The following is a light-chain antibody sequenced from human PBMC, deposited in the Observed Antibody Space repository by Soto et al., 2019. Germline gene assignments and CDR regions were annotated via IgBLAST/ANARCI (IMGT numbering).Light chain of an antibody. CDR2: GAS. Sequence: IELTQSPATLSVSPGEGATLSCRANKSVGSNLAWYQQKPAQAPRLLIYGASTRATGIPARFSGSGSGTEFTLTISSLQSADFAVYDCQQYYNWPPYTFGQGTKLDIK. V-gene: IGKV3-15*01. J-gene: IGKJ2*01. CDR3: QQYYNWPPYT. CDR1: KSVGSN.